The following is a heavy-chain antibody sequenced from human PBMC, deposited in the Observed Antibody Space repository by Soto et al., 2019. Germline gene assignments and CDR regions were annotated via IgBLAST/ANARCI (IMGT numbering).Heavy chain of an antibody. Sequence: QVQLQESGPGLVKPSETLSLTCTVSGGSISSYYWTWIRQPPGKGLEWIGFIYNSGSTHYNPSLRRRGTISVDTSKNQVSRKRRAVTAADTAVYYCASMGYHYGSGSYPLDYWGQGTLVTVSS. CDR2: IYNSGST. D-gene: IGHD3-10*01. V-gene: IGHV4-59*08. J-gene: IGHJ4*02. CDR1: GGSISSYY. CDR3: ASMGYHYGSGSYPLDY.